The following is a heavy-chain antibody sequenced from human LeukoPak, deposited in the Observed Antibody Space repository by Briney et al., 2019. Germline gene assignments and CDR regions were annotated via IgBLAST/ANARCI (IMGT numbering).Heavy chain of an antibody. Sequence: PGGSLRLSCAASGFTFSSYDMHWVRQAPGKGLEWVSAIGTAGDTYYPGSVKGRFTISRENAKNSLYLQMNSLRAGDTAVYYCARDFRDGYGIGYYGMDVWGQGTTVTVSS. CDR1: GFTFSSYD. CDR3: ARDFRDGYGIGYYGMDV. CDR2: IGTAGDT. J-gene: IGHJ6*02. D-gene: IGHD5-24*01. V-gene: IGHV3-13*01.